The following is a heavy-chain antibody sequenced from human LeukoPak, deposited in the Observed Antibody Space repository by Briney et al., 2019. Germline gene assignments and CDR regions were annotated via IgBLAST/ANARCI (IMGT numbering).Heavy chain of an antibody. J-gene: IGHJ4*02. V-gene: IGHV4-34*01. Sequence: SETLSLTCAVYGGSFSGYYWSWIRQPPGKGLEWIGEINHSGSTNYNPSLKSRVTISVDTSNNQFSLKLSSVTAADTAVYYCARGLFDIVVVPAAPYFDYWGQGTLVTVSS. CDR3: ARGLFDIVVVPAAPYFDY. CDR1: GGSFSGYY. D-gene: IGHD2-2*01. CDR2: INHSGST.